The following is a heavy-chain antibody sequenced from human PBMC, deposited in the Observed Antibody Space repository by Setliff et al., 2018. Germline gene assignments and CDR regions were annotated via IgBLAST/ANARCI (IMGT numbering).Heavy chain of an antibody. CDR2: LYYTGAT. D-gene: IGHD6-6*01. J-gene: IGHJ5*02. Sequence: SETLSLTCTVSGGSISTTNYFWGWIRQPPGGGLEWIGILYYTGATYYNPSLKSRVSISVDTPNNQFSLKLSSVTAADTAVFYCARGYAARVGFGNWFDPWGQGTLVTVSS. CDR3: ARGYAARVGFGNWFDP. CDR1: GGSISTTNYF. V-gene: IGHV4-39*07.